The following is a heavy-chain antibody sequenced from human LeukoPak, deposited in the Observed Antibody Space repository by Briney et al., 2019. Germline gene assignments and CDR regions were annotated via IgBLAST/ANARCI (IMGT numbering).Heavy chain of an antibody. V-gene: IGHV3-30*18. D-gene: IGHD6-13*01. CDR3: AKDFSRDSTSWDSLLKEPFAFDL. Sequence: GGSLRLSRAASGFTFSSNGMHWVRQAPGKGLEWVAVISYDGSNKHYADSVKGRFTISRDNSKNTLYLQMNSLRAEDTAVYYCAKDFSRDSTSWDSLLKEPFAFDLWGQGTMVTVSS. CDR2: ISYDGSNK. CDR1: GFTFSSNG. J-gene: IGHJ3*01.